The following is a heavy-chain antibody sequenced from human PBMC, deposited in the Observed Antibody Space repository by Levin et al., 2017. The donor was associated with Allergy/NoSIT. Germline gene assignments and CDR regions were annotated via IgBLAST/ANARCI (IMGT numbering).Heavy chain of an antibody. J-gene: IGHJ4*02. D-gene: IGHD3-16*02. Sequence: AGGSLRLSCAASGFTFSNYWMSWVRQAPGKGLEWVANIKQDGSETYYVDSVKGRFTISRDNAKNSLYLQMNSLRAEDTAVYYCARDGRYPIYWGQGTLVTVSS. V-gene: IGHV3-7*01. CDR1: GFTFSNYW. CDR3: ARDGRYPIY. CDR2: IKQDGSET.